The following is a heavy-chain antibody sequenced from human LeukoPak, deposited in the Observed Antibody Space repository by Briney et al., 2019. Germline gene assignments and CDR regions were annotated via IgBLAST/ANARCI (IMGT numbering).Heavy chain of an antibody. V-gene: IGHV4-34*01. J-gene: IGHJ4*02. D-gene: IGHD3-10*01. CDR3: ARTPYTYYYGSGSYYRPLYFDY. CDR1: GGSFSGYY. CDR2: INHSGST. Sequence: PSETLSLTCAVYGGSFSGYYWSWIRQPPGKGLEWIGEINHSGSTNYNPSLKSRVTISVDTSKNRFSLKLSSVTASDTAVYYCARTPYTYYYGSGSYYRPLYFDYWGQGTLVTVSS.